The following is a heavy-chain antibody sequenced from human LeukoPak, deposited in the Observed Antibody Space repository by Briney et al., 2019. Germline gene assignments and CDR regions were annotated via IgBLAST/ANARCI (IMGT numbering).Heavy chain of an antibody. CDR1: GYSFSSYW. J-gene: IGHJ3*02. Sequence: GESLKISCKGSGYSFSSYWIDWVRQMPGKGLEWMGIIYPGDSDTRYSPSFQGQVTISADKSISTAYLQWSSLKASDTAMYYCARRMVRGVISSAFDIWGQGTMVTVSS. D-gene: IGHD3-10*01. CDR2: IYPGDSDT. CDR3: ARRMVRGVISSAFDI. V-gene: IGHV5-51*01.